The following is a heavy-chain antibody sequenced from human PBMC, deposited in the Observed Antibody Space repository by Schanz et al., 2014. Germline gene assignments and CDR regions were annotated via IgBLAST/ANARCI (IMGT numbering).Heavy chain of an antibody. V-gene: IGHV3-23*04. CDR3: ARPSDSSWYMDV. Sequence: EVQLVESGGDLVQPGGSQRLSCAASGFIFSNSWMSWVRQAPGKGLEWVSRMIGSGSSVFYADSVKGRFTISRDNLKNTVYLQMNSLRAGDTAVYYCARPSDSSWYMDVWGQGTTVTVSS. CDR2: MIGSGSSV. D-gene: IGHD2-21*02. J-gene: IGHJ6*03. CDR1: GFIFSNSW.